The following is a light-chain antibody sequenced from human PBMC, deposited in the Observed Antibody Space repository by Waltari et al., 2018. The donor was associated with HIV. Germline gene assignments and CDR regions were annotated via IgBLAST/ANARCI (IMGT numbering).Light chain of an antibody. Sequence: QFALTQPASVSGSPGQSITISCTGSSSDIGYYNYVSRYQQHPGKAPKLIIYEVSNPPSGISIRFSGSKSGNTASLTISGLQAEDEADYFCSSLTNSATLSVLFGGGTQLTVL. CDR3: SSLTNSATLSVL. CDR1: SSDIGYYNY. J-gene: IGLJ3*02. CDR2: EVS. V-gene: IGLV2-14*01.